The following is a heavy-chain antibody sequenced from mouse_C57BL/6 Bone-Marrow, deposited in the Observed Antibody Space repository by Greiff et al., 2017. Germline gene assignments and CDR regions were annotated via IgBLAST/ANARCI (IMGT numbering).Heavy chain of an antibody. J-gene: IGHJ3*01. CDR3: TTWDGGFAY. CDR1: GFNIKDDY. D-gene: IGHD2-3*01. Sequence: EVQLQQSGAELVRPGASVKLSCTASGFNIKDDYMHWVKQRPEQGLEWIGWIDPENGDTEYASKFQGKATITEDTSSNTAYLQLSSLTSEDTAVYYCTTWDGGFAYWGQGTLVTVSA. CDR2: IDPENGDT. V-gene: IGHV14-4*01.